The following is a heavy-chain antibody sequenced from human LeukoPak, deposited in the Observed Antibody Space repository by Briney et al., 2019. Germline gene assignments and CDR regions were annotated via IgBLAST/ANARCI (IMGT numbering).Heavy chain of an antibody. V-gene: IGHV1-8*01. J-gene: IGHJ3*02. Sequence: ASVKVSCKPAGYTFTTYDINWVRQAPEQGLEWMGWVDPNSGNTDYAPRFQGRVTMTRDASISTAYMELSSLRSDDTAVYFCARGGFYAFDIWGQGTIVTVSS. CDR2: VDPNSGNT. D-gene: IGHD6-25*01. CDR1: GYTFTTYD. CDR3: ARGGFYAFDI.